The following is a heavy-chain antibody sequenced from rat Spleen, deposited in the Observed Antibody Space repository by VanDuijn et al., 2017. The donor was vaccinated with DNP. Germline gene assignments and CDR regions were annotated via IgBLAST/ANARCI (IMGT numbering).Heavy chain of an antibody. CDR2: ITTGGEIT. D-gene: IGHD1-1*01. J-gene: IGHJ2*01. Sequence: EVQLVESGGDPVQPGRSLTLSCVVSGFTFNKDWMTWVRQVPGKGLEWIASITTGGEITYYPDSVKGRFTISRDHATNTLYLQMNSLRSEDTATYYCARHYSVPPYYFDYWGQGVMVTVSS. V-gene: IGHV5-31*01. CDR1: GFTFNKDW. CDR3: ARHYSVPPYYFDY.